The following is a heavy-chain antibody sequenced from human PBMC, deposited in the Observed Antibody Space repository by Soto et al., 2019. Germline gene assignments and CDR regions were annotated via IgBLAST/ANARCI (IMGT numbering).Heavy chain of an antibody. J-gene: IGHJ5*02. V-gene: IGHV1-2*02. Sequence: GASVKVSCKASGYTFTGYYMHWVRQAPGQGVEWMGWINPNGGGTNYAQKFQGRVTMTRDTSISTAYMELSRLRSDDTAVYYCARDFSSGWPSGWFDPWGQGTLVTVSS. CDR2: INPNGGGT. D-gene: IGHD6-19*01. CDR1: GYTFTGYY. CDR3: ARDFSSGWPSGWFDP.